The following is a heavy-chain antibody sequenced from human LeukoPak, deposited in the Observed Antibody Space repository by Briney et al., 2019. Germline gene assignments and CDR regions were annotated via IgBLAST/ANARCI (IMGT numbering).Heavy chain of an antibody. J-gene: IGHJ4*02. CDR3: AKDIQRGGIQLWPLDY. CDR2: ISWDGGST. CDR1: GFTFDDYA. D-gene: IGHD5-18*01. Sequence: GGSLRLSCAASGFTFDDYAMHWVRQAPGKGLEWVSLISWDGGSTYYADSVKGRFTISRDNSKNSLYLQMNGLRAEDTALYYCAKDIQRGGIQLWPLDYWGQGTLVTVSS. V-gene: IGHV3-43D*03.